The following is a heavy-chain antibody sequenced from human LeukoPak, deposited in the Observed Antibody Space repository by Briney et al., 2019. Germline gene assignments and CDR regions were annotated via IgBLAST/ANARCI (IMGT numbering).Heavy chain of an antibody. J-gene: IGHJ4*02. D-gene: IGHD2-2*01. CDR1: GFTFSSYA. V-gene: IGHV3-23*01. CDR2: ISGSGGST. Sequence: PGGSLRLSCAASGFTFSSYAMSWVRQAPGKGLEWVAAISGSGGSTYYADSVKGRFTISRDNSKNTLYVLMNSLRAEDTAVYYCAKDLDCSSTSCYPDYWGQGTLVTVSS. CDR3: AKDLDCSSTSCYPDY.